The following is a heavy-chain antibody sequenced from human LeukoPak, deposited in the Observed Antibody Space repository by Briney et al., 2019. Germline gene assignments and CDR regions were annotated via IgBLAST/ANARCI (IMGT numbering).Heavy chain of an antibody. CDR2: IYYSGNT. V-gene: IGHV4-30-4*08. J-gene: IGHJ4*02. D-gene: IGHD6-19*01. CDR1: GGSISNGDYY. CDR3: AIDTSGRGGGLF. Sequence: SQTLSLTXTVSGGSISNGDYYWTWIRQPPGKGLEWIGYIYYSGNTYYNPSLKSRVTISVDTSKNQFSLRLSSVTAADTAMYYCAIDTSGRGGGLFWGQGSTVTVSS.